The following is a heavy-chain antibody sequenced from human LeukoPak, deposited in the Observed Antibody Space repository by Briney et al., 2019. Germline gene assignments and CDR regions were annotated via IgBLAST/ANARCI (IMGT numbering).Heavy chain of an antibody. V-gene: IGHV1-18*01. D-gene: IGHD6-13*01. CDR3: ARAYSSSWLYYYYYYMDV. CDR2: ISAYNGNT. CDR1: GYTFTSYG. Sequence: ASVKVSCKASGYTFTSYGISWVRQAPGQGLEWMGWISAYNGNTNYAQKLQGRVTMTTDTSTSTAYMELRSLRSDGTAVYYCARAYSSSWLYYYYYYMDVWGKGTTVTVSS. J-gene: IGHJ6*03.